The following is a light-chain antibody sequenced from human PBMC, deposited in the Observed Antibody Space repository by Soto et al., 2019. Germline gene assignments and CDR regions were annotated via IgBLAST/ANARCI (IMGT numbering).Light chain of an antibody. J-gene: IGKJ1*01. CDR3: QQYGSSPWT. CDR2: GAS. CDR1: QSVSSN. Sequence: EIVMTQSPDRPSNSPGKTANLYCXASQSVSSNLAWYQQKPGQAPRLLIYGASSRATGIPDRFSGSGSGTDFTLTISRLEPEDFAVYYCQQYGSSPWTFGQGTKVDI. V-gene: IGKV3-20*01.